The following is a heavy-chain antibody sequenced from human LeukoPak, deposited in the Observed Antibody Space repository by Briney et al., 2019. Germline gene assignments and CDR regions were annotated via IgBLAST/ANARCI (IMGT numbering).Heavy chain of an antibody. D-gene: IGHD1-26*01. CDR2: IYHSGSTY. CDR3: AGEWERDAFDI. CDR1: GYSISSGYY. Sequence: PSETLSLTCTVSGYSISSGYYWGWVRQPPGKGLQWIGSIYHSGSTYYYNPSLKSRVTISVDTSKNHFSLKLSSVTAADTAVYYCAGEWERDAFDIWGQGTMVTVSS. V-gene: IGHV4-38-2*02. J-gene: IGHJ3*02.